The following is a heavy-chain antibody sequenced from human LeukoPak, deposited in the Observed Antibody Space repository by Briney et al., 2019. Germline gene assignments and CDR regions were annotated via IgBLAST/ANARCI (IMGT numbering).Heavy chain of an antibody. CDR2: ISGSVSRT. Sequence: PRGSLRLSCAAPGFTLSSDAMSWVCQAPGKGLEWGSGISGSVSRTYYADSVKGRVSISTDNSKNTLCLQMYTLRAEDTALYYFAKTKDKAARPCLQLDYFDYWGQGTLVTVSS. CDR3: AKTKDKAARPCLQLDYFDY. D-gene: IGHD6-6*01. V-gene: IGHV3-23*01. CDR1: GFTLSSDA. J-gene: IGHJ4*02.